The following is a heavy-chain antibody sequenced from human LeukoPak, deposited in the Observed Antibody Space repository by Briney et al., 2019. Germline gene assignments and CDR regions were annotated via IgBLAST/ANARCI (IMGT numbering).Heavy chain of an antibody. CDR2: IIPILGIA. J-gene: IGHJ6*02. D-gene: IGHD6-19*01. CDR3: ARDGLAVAAGYYYGMDV. V-gene: IGHV1-69*04. Sequence: SVKVSCKASGGTFSSYAISWVRQAPGQGLEWMGRIIPILGIANYAQEFQGRVTITADKSTSTAYMELSSLRSEDTAVYYCARDGLAVAAGYYYGMDVWGQGTTVTVSS. CDR1: GGTFSSYA.